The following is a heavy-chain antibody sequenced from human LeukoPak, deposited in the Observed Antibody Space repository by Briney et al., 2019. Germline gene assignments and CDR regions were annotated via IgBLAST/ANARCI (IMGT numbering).Heavy chain of an antibody. V-gene: IGHV3-7*01. D-gene: IGHD2-2*01. CDR2: IKEDGSEK. CDR3: ARVYLGAFDI. CDR1: GFTFSSYW. Sequence: GGSLRLSCAVPGFTFSSYWMSWVRQAPGKGLEWVANIKEDGSEKYYVGSVKGRFTISRDNAKNSLYLQMNSLRAEDTAVYYCARVYLGAFDIWGQGTMVTVSS. J-gene: IGHJ3*02.